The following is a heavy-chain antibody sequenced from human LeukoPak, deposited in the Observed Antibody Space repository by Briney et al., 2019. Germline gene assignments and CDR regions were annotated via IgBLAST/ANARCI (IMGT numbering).Heavy chain of an antibody. Sequence: ASVKVSCKASGYTFTVYYMHWVRQAPGQGLGRMGWINPNSGGTNYAQKFQGRVIMTRDTSISTAYMELSRLRSDDTAVYFCARDGRKGVVPAAYFDYWGQGTLVTVSS. D-gene: IGHD2-2*01. CDR3: ARDGRKGVVPAAYFDY. CDR2: INPNSGGT. CDR1: GYTFTVYY. V-gene: IGHV1-2*02. J-gene: IGHJ4*02.